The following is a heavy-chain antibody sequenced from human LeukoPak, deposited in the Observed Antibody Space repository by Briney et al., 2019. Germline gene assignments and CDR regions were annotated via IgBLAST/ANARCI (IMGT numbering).Heavy chain of an antibody. J-gene: IGHJ3*02. D-gene: IGHD3-16*01. V-gene: IGHV3-23*01. CDR2: ISGSGDST. CDR1: GFTFSNAW. Sequence: GGSLRLSCAASGFTFSNAWMSWVRQAPGKGLEWVSAISGSGDSTYYADSVKGRFTISRDNSKNTLYLQMNSLRAEDTAVYYCARDGDYFSYAFDIWGQGTMVTVSS. CDR3: ARDGDYFSYAFDI.